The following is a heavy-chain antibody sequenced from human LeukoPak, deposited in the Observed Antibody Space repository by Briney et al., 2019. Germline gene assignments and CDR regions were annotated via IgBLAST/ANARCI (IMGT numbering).Heavy chain of an antibody. D-gene: IGHD6-13*01. V-gene: IGHV3-74*01. CDR1: GFTFSRYY. CDR2: SDGSGT. J-gene: IGHJ4*02. CDR3: TRVFAGDEYSSSGY. Sequence: GGSLRLSCAASGFTFSRYYMHWVRQAPGKGLVWVSRSDGSGTTYADSVKGRFTVSRDNAKNTLYLQMNSLRVEDTAMYYCTRVFAGDEYSSSGYWGQGTLVTVSS.